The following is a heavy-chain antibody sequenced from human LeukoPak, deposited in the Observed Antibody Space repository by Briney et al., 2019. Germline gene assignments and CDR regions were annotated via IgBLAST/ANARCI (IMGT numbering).Heavy chain of an antibody. CDR1: GCTFTSYD. CDR3: ARSRIAAGGLWFDP. J-gene: IGHJ5*02. V-gene: IGHV1-8*01. CDR2: MNPNSGNT. D-gene: IGHD6-13*01. Sequence: ASVKVSCKASGCTFTSYDINWVRQATGQGLEWMGWMNPNSGNTGYAQKFQGRVTMTRNTSISTAYMELSSLRSEDTAVYYCARSRIAAGGLWFDPWGQGTLVTVSS.